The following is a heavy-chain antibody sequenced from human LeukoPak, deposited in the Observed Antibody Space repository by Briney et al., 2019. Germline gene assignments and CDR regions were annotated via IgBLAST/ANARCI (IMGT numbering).Heavy chain of an antibody. CDR2: ISAYNGNT. J-gene: IGHJ6*02. Sequence: ASVKVSCKASGYTFTSYGISWVRQAPGQGLEWMGWISAYNGNTNYAQKLQGSVTMTTDTSTSTAYTELRSLRSDDTAVYYCAREGVYSGYKYYYYGMDVWGQGTTVTVSS. D-gene: IGHD5-12*01. CDR3: AREGVYSGYKYYYYGMDV. CDR1: GYTFTSYG. V-gene: IGHV1-18*01.